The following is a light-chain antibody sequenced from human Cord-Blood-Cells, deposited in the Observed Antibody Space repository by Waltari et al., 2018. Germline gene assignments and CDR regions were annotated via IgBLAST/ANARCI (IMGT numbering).Light chain of an antibody. V-gene: IGLV3-25*03. Sequence: SYELTQPHSVSVSPGQKARITCSGDALPKHYAYWYQQKPGQAPVLVIYKDSERPSGIPERFSGSSSGTTVTLTISGVQAEDEADYYCQSADSSGTYRVFGGGTKLTVL. CDR1: ALPKHY. CDR2: KDS. J-gene: IGLJ2*01. CDR3: QSADSSGTYRV.